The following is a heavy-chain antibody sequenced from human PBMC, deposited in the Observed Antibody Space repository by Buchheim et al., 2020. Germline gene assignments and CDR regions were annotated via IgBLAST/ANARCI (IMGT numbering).Heavy chain of an antibody. CDR3: ERDHNGSWISTSCSMEDY. Sequence: EVQLLESGGGLVQPGGSLRLSCAASGFTFSSYCMSWVRQAPGKGLEWVANINEDGSGKYYVDSVKGRFTISRDNAKNSLYLQMNSLRAEDTAVYYCERDHNGSWISTSCSMEDYWGQG. J-gene: IGHJ4*02. D-gene: IGHD2-2*01. CDR2: INEDGSGK. V-gene: IGHV3-7*01. CDR1: GFTFSSYC.